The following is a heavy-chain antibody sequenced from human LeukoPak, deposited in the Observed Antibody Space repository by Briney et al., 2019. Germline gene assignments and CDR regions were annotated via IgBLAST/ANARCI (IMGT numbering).Heavy chain of an antibody. CDR1: GFTFSFYT. CDR3: AKRAGTTYFYYYYLDV. Sequence: GGSLRLSCAASGFTFSFYTMSWVRQAPGKGLEWVSGISGSDGITYYADSVKGRFTISRDNAKNTLYLQMNSLRAEDTAVYYCAKRAGTTYFYYYYLDVWGKGTTVTVSS. J-gene: IGHJ6*03. V-gene: IGHV3-23*01. CDR2: ISGSDGIT. D-gene: IGHD1-7*01.